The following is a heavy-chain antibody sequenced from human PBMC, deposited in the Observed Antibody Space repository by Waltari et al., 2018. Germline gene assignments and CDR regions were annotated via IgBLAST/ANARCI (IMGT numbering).Heavy chain of an antibody. J-gene: IGHJ4*02. D-gene: IGHD3-10*01. CDR3: ARGRGGLLWFGESPRFDY. V-gene: IGHV4-34*01. CDR1: GGSFSGYY. Sequence: QVQLQQWGAGLLKPSETLSLTCAVNGGSFSGYYWRVIRQPPGKGLEWIGEINHSGSTNYNPSLKSRVTISVDTSKNQFSLKLSSVTAADTAVYYCARGRGGLLWFGESPRFDYWGQGTLVTVSS. CDR2: INHSGST.